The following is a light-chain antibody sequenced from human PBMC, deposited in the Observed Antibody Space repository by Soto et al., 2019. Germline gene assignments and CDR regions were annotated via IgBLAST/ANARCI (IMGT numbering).Light chain of an antibody. Sequence: DIQITQSPSSLSASVGERVTITCQASQDISNFLNWYQQKPGIAPKLLIHKASTLESGVPSRFSGSGYGTEFTLTISGLQPEDSATYYCQQYERYSKFGQGTKVDIK. CDR3: QQYERYSK. CDR1: QDISNF. J-gene: IGKJ1*01. V-gene: IGKV1-5*03. CDR2: KAS.